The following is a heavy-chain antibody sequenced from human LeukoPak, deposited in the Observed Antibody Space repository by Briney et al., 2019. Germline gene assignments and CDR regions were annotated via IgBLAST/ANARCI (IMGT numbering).Heavy chain of an antibody. Sequence: SVKVSCKASGGTFSSYAISWVRQAPGQGLEWMGGIIPIFGTANYAQKFQGRVTITADKSTSTAYMELSSLRSEDTAVYYCATTLLGGIAAAGTGAFDIWGQGTMVTVSS. CDR1: GGTFSSYA. V-gene: IGHV1-69*06. CDR2: IIPIFGTA. J-gene: IGHJ3*02. D-gene: IGHD6-13*01. CDR3: ATTLLGGIAAAGTGAFDI.